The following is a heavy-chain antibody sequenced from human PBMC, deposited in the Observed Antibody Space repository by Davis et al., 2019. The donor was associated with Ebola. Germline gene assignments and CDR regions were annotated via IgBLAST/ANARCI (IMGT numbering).Heavy chain of an antibody. V-gene: IGHV3-23*01. Sequence: PGGSLRLSCAASGFTFSSYAMSWVRQAPGKGLEWVSAISGSGGSTYYADSVKGRFTISRDNSKNTLYLQMNSLRAEDTAVYYCAKDGDSSGWPARDAFDIWGQGTMVTVSS. J-gene: IGHJ3*02. CDR3: AKDGDSSGWPARDAFDI. CDR2: ISGSGGST. CDR1: GFTFSSYA. D-gene: IGHD6-19*01.